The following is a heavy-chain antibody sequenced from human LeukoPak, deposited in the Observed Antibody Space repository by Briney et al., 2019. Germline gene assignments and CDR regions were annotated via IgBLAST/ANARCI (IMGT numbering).Heavy chain of an antibody. J-gene: IGHJ4*02. CDR1: GFIFSSYG. CDR2: ISGSGSGGST. D-gene: IGHD1-26*01. CDR3: AKHSGSYFYADFDY. Sequence: PGGSLRLSCAASGFIFSSYGMTWVRRAPGKGLEWVSAISGSGSGGSTYYADSVKGRFTISRDNSKNTLYLQMNSLRVEDTAVYYCAKHSGSYFYADFDYWGQGTLVTVSS. V-gene: IGHV3-23*01.